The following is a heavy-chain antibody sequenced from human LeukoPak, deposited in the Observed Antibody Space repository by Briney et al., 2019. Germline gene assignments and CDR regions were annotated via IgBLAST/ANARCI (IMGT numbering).Heavy chain of an antibody. V-gene: IGHV4-59*01. D-gene: IGHD6-13*01. Sequence: SETLSLTCTVSGGSISSYYWSWIRQPPGKGLEWIGYIFYSGGANYNPSLKSRVTISVDTSKNQFSLKLTSVTAADTAVYYCARVYYSNSYDYWYFDLWGRGTLVTVSS. J-gene: IGHJ2*01. CDR2: IFYSGGA. CDR1: GGSISSYY. CDR3: ARVYYSNSYDYWYFDL.